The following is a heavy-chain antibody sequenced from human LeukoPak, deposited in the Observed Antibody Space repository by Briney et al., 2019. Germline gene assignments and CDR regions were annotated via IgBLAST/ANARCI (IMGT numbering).Heavy chain of an antibody. CDR3: ARDPVYDSSGSLDDAFDI. CDR2: IIPIFGTA. CDR1: GGTFSSYA. J-gene: IGHJ3*02. Sequence: ASVKVSCKASGGTFSSYAISWVRQAPGQGLEWMGRIIPIFGTANYAQKFQGRVTITTDESTSTAYMELSSLRSEDTAVYYCARDPVYDSSGSLDDAFDIWGQGTMVTVSS. D-gene: IGHD3-22*01. V-gene: IGHV1-69*05.